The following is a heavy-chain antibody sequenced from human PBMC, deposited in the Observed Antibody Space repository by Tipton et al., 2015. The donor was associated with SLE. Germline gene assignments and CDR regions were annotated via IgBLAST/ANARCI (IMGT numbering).Heavy chain of an antibody. J-gene: IGHJ3*02. CDR2: MSYSGTT. D-gene: IGHD1-26*01. Sequence: GLVKPSETLSLTCSVSGGSFSSNSHYRAWVRQPPGKGLEWIGVMSYSGTTYYNPSLNSRVTISVDTSKNQFSLRLRSVTAADTAVYYCARDPFSGTSRAEDIWGQGTMVTVSS. CDR1: GGSFSSNSHY. V-gene: IGHV4-39*07. CDR3: ARDPFSGTSRAEDI.